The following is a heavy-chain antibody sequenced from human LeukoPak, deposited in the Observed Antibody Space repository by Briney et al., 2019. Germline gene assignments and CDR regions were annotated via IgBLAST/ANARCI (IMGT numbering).Heavy chain of an antibody. J-gene: IGHJ4*02. CDR2: IYYTGST. D-gene: IGHD6-19*01. CDR3: ARAGTSGWCLDY. Sequence: SETLSLTCTVSGGSISSYYWSWIRQPPGEGLEWIGYIYYTGSTNYNPSLKSRVTISLDTSKNQFSLRLSSVTAADTAVYYCARAGTSGWCLDYWGQGTLVTVSS. V-gene: IGHV4-59*01. CDR1: GGSISSYY.